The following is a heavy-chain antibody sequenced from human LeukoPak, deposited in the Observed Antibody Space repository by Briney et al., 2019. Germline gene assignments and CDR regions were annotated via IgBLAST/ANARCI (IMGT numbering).Heavy chain of an antibody. CDR1: GYTFTSYA. J-gene: IGHJ4*02. CDR3: AKGGMGGFDY. Sequence: GASVKVSCKASGYTFTSYAMNWVRQAPGQGLEWMGRINPNTGGTNSAQKFQGRVTMTRDTSISTAYMELNSLTSDDTAVYYCAKGGMGGFDYWGQGTRVTVSS. CDR2: INPNTGGT. V-gene: IGHV1-2*06. D-gene: IGHD3-16*01.